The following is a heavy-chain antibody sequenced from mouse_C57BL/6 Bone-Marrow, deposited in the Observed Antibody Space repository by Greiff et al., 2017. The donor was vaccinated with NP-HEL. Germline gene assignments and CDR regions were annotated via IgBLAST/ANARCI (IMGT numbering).Heavy chain of an antibody. V-gene: IGHV1-54*01. CDR2: SNPGCGGT. CDR1: GYAFINYL. Sequence: QVQLQQSGAELVRPGTSVKVSCKAAGYAFINYLIEWVKQRPGQGLEWSGVSNPGCGGTNYNEKFKGKATLTADKSASTAYMQLSSLTSEDSAVIFCARRPAGTYYFDYWGQGTTLTVSS. J-gene: IGHJ2*01. CDR3: ARRPAGTYYFDY. D-gene: IGHD4-1*01.